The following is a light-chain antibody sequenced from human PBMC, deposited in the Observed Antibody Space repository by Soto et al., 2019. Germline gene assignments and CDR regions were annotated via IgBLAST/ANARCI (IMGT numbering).Light chain of an antibody. CDR2: GAS. CDR3: QHYGSSRNT. V-gene: IGKV3-20*01. J-gene: IGKJ5*01. CDR1: ESVTSSY. Sequence: EIVLTQSPGNLSLSPGERATLSCRASESVTSSYLAWYQQKPGQAPRLLIYGASSRATGIPDRFSGSGSGTDFTLTISRLEPEDFAVYYCQHYGSSRNTFGQGTRLEIK.